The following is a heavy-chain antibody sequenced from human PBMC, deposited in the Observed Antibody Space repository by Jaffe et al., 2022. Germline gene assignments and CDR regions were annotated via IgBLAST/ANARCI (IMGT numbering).Heavy chain of an antibody. CDR2: INHSGST. J-gene: IGHJ5*02. Sequence: QVQLQQWGAGLLKPSETLSLTCAVYGGSFSGYYWSWIRQPPGKGLEWIGEINHSGSTNYNPSLKSRVTISVDTSKNQFSLKLSSVTAADTAVYYCARGATALITIFGVVISRGWFDPWGQGTLVTVSS. CDR1: GGSFSGYY. D-gene: IGHD3-3*01. CDR3: ARGATALITIFGVVISRGWFDP. V-gene: IGHV4-34*01.